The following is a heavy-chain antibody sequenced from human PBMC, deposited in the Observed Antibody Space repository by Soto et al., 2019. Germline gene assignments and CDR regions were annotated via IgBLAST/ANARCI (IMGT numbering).Heavy chain of an antibody. V-gene: IGHV3-30*18. CDR2: ISYDGSNK. Sequence: QVQLVESGGGVVQPGRSLRLSCAASGFTFSSYGMHWVRQAPGKGLEWVAVISYDGSNKYYADSVKGRFTISRDNSKNTLYLQMNSLRAEDTAVYYCAKDLVVDFGLWSGGDYYDGMDVWGQGTTVTVSS. CDR1: GFTFSSYG. CDR3: AKDLVVDFGLWSGGDYYDGMDV. D-gene: IGHD3-3*01. J-gene: IGHJ6*02.